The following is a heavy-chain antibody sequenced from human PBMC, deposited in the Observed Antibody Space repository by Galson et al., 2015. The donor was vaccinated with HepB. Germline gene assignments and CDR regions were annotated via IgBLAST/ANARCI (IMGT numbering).Heavy chain of an antibody. V-gene: IGHV3-21*01. Sequence: SLRLSCAASGFAFSSYSMNWVRQAPGKGLEWVSSIGTSSSDIYYADSVKGRFTISRDNGKKSLYLQMNSLRDEDTGVYYCARAFDYLTGPHYRGQGTLVTVPS. J-gene: IGHJ4*02. CDR2: IGTSSSDI. CDR3: ARAFDYLTGPHY. CDR1: GFAFSSYS. D-gene: IGHD3-9*01.